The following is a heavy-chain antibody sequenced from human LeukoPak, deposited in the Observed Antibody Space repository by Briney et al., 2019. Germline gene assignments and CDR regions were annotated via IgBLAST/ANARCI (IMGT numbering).Heavy chain of an antibody. Sequence: GGSLRLSCGASGFTFDDYWMSWVRQAPGKGLEWVAFIRYDGSNKYYADSVKGRFTISRDNSKNTLYLQMNSLRAEDTAVYYCAKESRLYCSGGSCYHYYYYYMDVWGKGTTVTISS. CDR3: AKESRLYCSGGSCYHYYYYYMDV. J-gene: IGHJ6*03. D-gene: IGHD2-15*01. CDR2: IRYDGSNK. CDR1: GFTFDDYW. V-gene: IGHV3-30*02.